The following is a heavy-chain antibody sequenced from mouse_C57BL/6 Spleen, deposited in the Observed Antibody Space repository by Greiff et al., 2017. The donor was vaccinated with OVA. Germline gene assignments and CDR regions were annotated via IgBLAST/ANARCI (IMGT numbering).Heavy chain of an antibody. CDR2: ISSGSSTI. D-gene: IGHD1-1*01. J-gene: IGHJ2*01. Sequence: DVQLVESGGGLVKPGGSLKLSCAASGFTFSDYGMHWVRQAPEKGLEWVAYISSGSSTIYYADTVKGRFTISRDNAKNTLFLQMTSLRSEDTAMYYCARSSPITTVVAPDYWGQGTTLTVSS. CDR1: GFTFSDYG. CDR3: ARSSPITTVVAPDY. V-gene: IGHV5-17*01.